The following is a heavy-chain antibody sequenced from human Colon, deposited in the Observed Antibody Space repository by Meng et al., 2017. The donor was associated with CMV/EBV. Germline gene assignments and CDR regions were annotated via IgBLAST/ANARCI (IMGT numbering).Heavy chain of an antibody. CDR2: IGSSSDTI. Sequence: LRLSCAASGGSFSDYYMTWIRQAPGKGLEWIAYIGSSSDTIEYADSVKGRFTISRDNAKNSLYLQMNSLRVEDTAVYYCARLIGRFDPWGQGTLVTVSS. CDR1: GGSFSDYY. V-gene: IGHV3-11*01. D-gene: IGHD2-8*01. CDR3: ARLIGRFDP. J-gene: IGHJ5*02.